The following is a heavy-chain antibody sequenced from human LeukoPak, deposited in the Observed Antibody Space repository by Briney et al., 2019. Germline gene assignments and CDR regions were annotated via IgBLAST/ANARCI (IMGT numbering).Heavy chain of an antibody. Sequence: GGSLRLSCADSGFTFSSYATTWVRQAPGKGLGWVSIISGSGCTTYYADCVKGGFTIPRDNSKNTLYLLMSSLKAEDTAVYFCVKGQTSTWYYFDFWGQGTLVTVSS. V-gene: IGHV3-23*01. D-gene: IGHD6-13*01. CDR1: GFTFSSYA. J-gene: IGHJ4*02. CDR3: VKGQTSTWYYFDF. CDR2: ISGSGCTT.